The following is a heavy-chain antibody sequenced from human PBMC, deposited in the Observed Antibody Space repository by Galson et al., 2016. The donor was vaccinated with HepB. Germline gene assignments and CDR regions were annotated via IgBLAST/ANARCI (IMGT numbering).Heavy chain of an antibody. CDR1: GFSFSSYW. CDR3: AREVEGLDV. J-gene: IGHJ6*02. CDR2: ITSSGNYI. Sequence: SLRLSCAASGFSFSSYWMSWVRQAPGKGLEWVSSITSSGNYIQFADSLKGRFTISRDNARNSLFLQMNSLRAEDTAVYYCAREVEGLDVWGQGTTVTVSS. V-gene: IGHV3-21*01.